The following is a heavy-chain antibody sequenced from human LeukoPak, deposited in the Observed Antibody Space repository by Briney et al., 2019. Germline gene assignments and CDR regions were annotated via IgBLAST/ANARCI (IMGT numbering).Heavy chain of an antibody. J-gene: IGHJ5*02. CDR3: ARDHIGVALT. D-gene: IGHD2-15*01. Sequence: KPSETLSLTCTVSRGSSGSYYWSWIRQPPGKGLEWIGYIYYNGSTNYSPSLKSRVTISLDTSKNLFSLGLTSVTAADTAVYYCARDHIGVALTWGQGTLVTVSS. CDR2: IYYNGST. V-gene: IGHV4-59*01. CDR1: RGSSGSYY.